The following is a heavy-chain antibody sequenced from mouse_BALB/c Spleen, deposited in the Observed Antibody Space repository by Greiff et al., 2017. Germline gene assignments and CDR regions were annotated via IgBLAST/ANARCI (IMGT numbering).Heavy chain of an antibody. CDR1: GFTFSSYG. V-gene: IGHV5-6-3*01. J-gene: IGHJ3*01. CDR2: INSNGGST. CDR3: ARDYYGSSPAWFAY. Sequence: EVMLVESGGGLVQPGGSLKLSCAASGFTFSSYGMSWVRQTPDKRLELVATINSNGGSTYYPDSVKGRFTISRDNAKNTLYLQMSSLKSEDTAMYYCARDYYGSSPAWFAYRGQGNLVTGSA. D-gene: IGHD1-1*01.